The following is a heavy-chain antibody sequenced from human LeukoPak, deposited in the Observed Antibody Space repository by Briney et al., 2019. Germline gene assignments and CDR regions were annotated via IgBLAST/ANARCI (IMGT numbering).Heavy chain of an antibody. CDR3: ARDGKYSYGYNY. CDR1: GFTFSSYA. D-gene: IGHD5-18*01. CDR2: ISGSGGST. V-gene: IGHV3-23*01. J-gene: IGHJ4*02. Sequence: GGSLRLSCAASGFTFSSYAMSWVRQAPGKGLEWVSAISGSGGSTYYADSVKGRFTISRDNSKNTLYLQMNSLRAEDTALYYCARDGKYSYGYNYWGQGTLVTVSS.